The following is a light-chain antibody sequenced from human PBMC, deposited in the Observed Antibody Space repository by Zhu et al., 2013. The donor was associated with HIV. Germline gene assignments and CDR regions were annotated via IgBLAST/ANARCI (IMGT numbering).Light chain of an antibody. CDR3: QQYDSSPLT. V-gene: IGKV3-20*01. CDR2: GAS. J-gene: IGKJ4*01. CDR1: QSVSSN. Sequence: EVVMTQSPATLSVSPGDRATLSCRASQSVSSNLAWYQQKVGQAPRLLIYGASSRATGIPDRFSGSGSGTDFTLTISRLEPEDFAVYYCQQYDSSPLTFGGGTKVEIK.